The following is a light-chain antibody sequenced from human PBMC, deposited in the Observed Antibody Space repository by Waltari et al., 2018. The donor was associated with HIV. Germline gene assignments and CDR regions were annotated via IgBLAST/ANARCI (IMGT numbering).Light chain of an antibody. CDR1: NLGDKY. CDR3: QAWDSDTYL. Sequence: SYELIQPPSVSVSPGQTASITCSGHNLGDKYASWYQQRPGQAPIFVIYQDNKRPSGIPGRFSGSNSGKIATLTISETQAIDEADYYCQAWDSDTYLFGTGTKVTVL. J-gene: IGLJ1*01. CDR2: QDN. V-gene: IGLV3-1*01.